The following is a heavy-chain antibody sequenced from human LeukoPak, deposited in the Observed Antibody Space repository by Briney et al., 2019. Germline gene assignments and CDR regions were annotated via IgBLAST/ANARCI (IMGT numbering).Heavy chain of an antibody. Sequence: PGGSLRLSCAASGLTFSSYWMSWVRQAPGKGLEWVANIKQDGSEKYYVDSVKGRFTISRDNAKNSLYLQMNSLRAEDTAVYYCARRLGMIVVVAFDIWGQGTMVTVSS. D-gene: IGHD3-22*01. CDR1: GLTFSSYW. J-gene: IGHJ3*02. V-gene: IGHV3-7*01. CDR2: IKQDGSEK. CDR3: ARRLGMIVVVAFDI.